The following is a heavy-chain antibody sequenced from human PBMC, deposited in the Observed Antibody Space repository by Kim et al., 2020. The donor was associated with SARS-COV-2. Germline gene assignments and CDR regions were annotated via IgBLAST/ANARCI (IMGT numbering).Heavy chain of an antibody. V-gene: IGHV3-7*03. CDR3: ARDGILSYTSSWDY. CDR2: IKEDGSVK. D-gene: IGHD6-13*01. J-gene: IGHJ4*02. Sequence: GGSLRLSCAASGFTFRSYWMSWVRQAPGKGLEWVANIKEDGSVKQYVDSVKGRFTISRDNAGNSLYLQLNSLRADDTATYYCARDGILSYTSSWDYWGQGSLVNVSS. CDR1: GFTFRSYW.